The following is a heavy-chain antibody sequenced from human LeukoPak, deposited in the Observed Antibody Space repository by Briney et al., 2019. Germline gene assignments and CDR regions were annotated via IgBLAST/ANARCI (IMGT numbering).Heavy chain of an antibody. CDR3: ARDGQHIVVVTTTDLYYFDY. V-gene: IGHV3-33*01. Sequence: PGRSLRLSCAASGXTFSSYGMHWVRQAPGKGLEWVAVIWYDGSNKYYADSVKGRFTISRDNSKNTLYLQMISLRAEDTAVYYCARDGQHIVVVTTTDLYYFDYWGQGTLVTVSS. D-gene: IGHD2-21*02. CDR2: IWYDGSNK. J-gene: IGHJ4*02. CDR1: GXTFSSYG.